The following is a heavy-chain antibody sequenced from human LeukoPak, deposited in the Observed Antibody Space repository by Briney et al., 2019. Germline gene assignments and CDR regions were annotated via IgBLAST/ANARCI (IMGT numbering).Heavy chain of an antibody. Sequence: GGSLRLSCAASGFTFSSYSMNWVRQAPGKGLEWVSSISSSSGYIYYADSVKGRFTISRDNAKNSLYLQMNSLRAEDTAVYYCAREGNSPKGDYWGQGTLVTVSS. D-gene: IGHD4-23*01. V-gene: IGHV3-21*01. J-gene: IGHJ4*02. CDR1: GFTFSSYS. CDR3: AREGNSPKGDY. CDR2: ISSSSGYI.